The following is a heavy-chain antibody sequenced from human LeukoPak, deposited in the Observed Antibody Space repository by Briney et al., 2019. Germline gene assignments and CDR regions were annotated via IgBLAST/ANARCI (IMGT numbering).Heavy chain of an antibody. CDR1: GFTFISYS. D-gene: IGHD5-18*01. CDR3: ARERGYSYGFSFDY. Sequence: GGSLRLSCAASGFTFISYSMNWVRQAPGKGLEWVSSISSSSSYIYYADSVKGRFTISRDNAKNSLYLQMNSLRAEDTAVYYCARERGYSYGFSFDYWGQGTLVTVSP. CDR2: ISSSSSYI. J-gene: IGHJ4*02. V-gene: IGHV3-21*01.